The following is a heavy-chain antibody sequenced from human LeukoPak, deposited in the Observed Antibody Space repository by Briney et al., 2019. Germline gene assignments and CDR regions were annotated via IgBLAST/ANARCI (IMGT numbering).Heavy chain of an antibody. Sequence: PGGSLRLSCAASGFTVSGNYMGWVRRAPGKGLEYVSVIYSGGNTYYAGSVKGRFTISRDNSKNTVYLQMNSLRAEDTAVFYCARLVATTGRLYFDYWGQGTLVTVSS. CDR3: ARLVATTGRLYFDY. V-gene: IGHV3-53*01. CDR1: GFTVSGNY. J-gene: IGHJ4*02. D-gene: IGHD1-1*01. CDR2: IYSGGNT.